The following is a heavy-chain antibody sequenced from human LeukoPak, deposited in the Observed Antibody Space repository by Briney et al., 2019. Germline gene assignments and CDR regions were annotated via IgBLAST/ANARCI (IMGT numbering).Heavy chain of an antibody. D-gene: IGHD3-10*01. CDR2: ISSSGSTK. J-gene: IGHJ4*02. CDR1: AFTFSSYE. CDR3: AREWFKTHDY. V-gene: IGHV3-48*03. Sequence: GGSLRLSCAASAFTFSSYEMNWVRQAPGKGLEWVSYISSSGSTKHYADSVKGRFTLSRDNAKNSLYLQMNSLRAEDTAVYYCAREWFKTHDYWGQGTLVTVSS.